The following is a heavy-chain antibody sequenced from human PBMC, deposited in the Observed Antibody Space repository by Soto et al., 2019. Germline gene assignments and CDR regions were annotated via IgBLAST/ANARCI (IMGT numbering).Heavy chain of an antibody. V-gene: IGHV1-69*08. CDR2: IIPLLGIA. J-gene: IGHJ5*02. D-gene: IGHD6-13*01. CDR3: ARDQYLGTSRWSSWFDP. Sequence: QVQLVRSGAEVKKPGSSVKVSCEASGGTLSNHTISWVRQAPGQGLEWMGRIIPLLGIARYAQKFEGRLTITADKFTNTAYMELSSLRSADTAIYYCARDQYLGTSRWSSWFDPWGQGTLVTVSS. CDR1: GGTLSNHT.